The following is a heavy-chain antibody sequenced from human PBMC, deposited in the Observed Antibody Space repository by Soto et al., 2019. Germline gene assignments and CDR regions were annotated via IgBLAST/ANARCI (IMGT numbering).Heavy chain of an antibody. J-gene: IGHJ6*02. CDR3: ARHEFKGRSTTSNYGMDV. V-gene: IGHV4-39*01. CDR1: GCAISSSSYY. D-gene: IGHD3-10*01. CDR2: IYYSGIT. Sequence: SGSLSLTLAFSGCAISSSSYYGAWIPHPPGNGLEWIVSIYYSGITYYPPSLKSRVTISVDTSKTQFSLKLSSVTAADTAVYYCARHEFKGRSTTSNYGMDVRRHGTKVTVSS.